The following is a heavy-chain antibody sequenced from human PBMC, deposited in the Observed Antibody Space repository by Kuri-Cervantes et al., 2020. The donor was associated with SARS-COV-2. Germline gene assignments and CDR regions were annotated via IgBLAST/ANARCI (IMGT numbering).Heavy chain of an antibody. Sequence: SLKISCAASGFTFDDYAMHWVRQAPGKGLEWVSGISWNSGSIGYADSVKGRFTISRDNAKNSLYLQMNSLRAEDTALYYCAKGQFTVHSDYGSGSYYNDWGQGTLVTVSS. D-gene: IGHD3-10*01. CDR2: ISWNSGSI. V-gene: IGHV3-9*01. J-gene: IGHJ1*01. CDR1: GFTFDDYA. CDR3: AKGQFTVHSDYGSGSYYND.